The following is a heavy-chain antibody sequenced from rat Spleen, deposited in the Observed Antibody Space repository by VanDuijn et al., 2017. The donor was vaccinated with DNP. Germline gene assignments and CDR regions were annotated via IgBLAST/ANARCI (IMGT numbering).Heavy chain of an antibody. CDR3: TRAYYTSPYWYFDF. V-gene: IGHV2-6*01. Sequence: QVQLRESGPGLVQPSQTLSLACTVSGFSLTNHHVHWVRQPSGKGLEWIATISSGGVTYYNSTLKSRLSISRDTSKSQVFLKMNSLQTEDTAISFCTRAYYTSPYWYFDFWGPGTMVTVSS. J-gene: IGHJ1*01. CDR1: GFSLTNHH. D-gene: IGHD1-2*01. CDR2: ISSGGVT.